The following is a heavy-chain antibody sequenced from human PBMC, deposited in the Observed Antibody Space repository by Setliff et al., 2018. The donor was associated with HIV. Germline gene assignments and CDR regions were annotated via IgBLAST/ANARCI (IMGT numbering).Heavy chain of an antibody. J-gene: IGHJ4*02. Sequence: PSETLSLTCTVSGGSISTSSSYWGWIRQPPGKGLEWIGSIYYSGNTYFSPSLKSRITISVDTSKNQFSLNLRSVTAADTAVYYCGGNGYYSIDYWGQGTMVTVSS. CDR3: GGNGYYSIDY. V-gene: IGHV4-39*07. CDR2: IYYSGNT. D-gene: IGHD3-22*01. CDR1: GGSISTSSSY.